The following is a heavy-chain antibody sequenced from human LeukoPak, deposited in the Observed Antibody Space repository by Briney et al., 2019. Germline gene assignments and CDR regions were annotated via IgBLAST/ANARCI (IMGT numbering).Heavy chain of an antibody. J-gene: IGHJ5*01. CDR2: IKEDGREK. V-gene: IGHV3-7*05. CDR3: ARNWGWFDS. Sequence: PGGSLRLSCAASGFTFSNYWMNWVRQAPGKGLEWVANIKEDGREKYYMDSVKGRFTIFRDNAKNSLYLQMNSLRAEDTAVYHCARNWGWFDSLGQGTLVTVSS. CDR1: GFTFSNYW. D-gene: IGHD7-27*01.